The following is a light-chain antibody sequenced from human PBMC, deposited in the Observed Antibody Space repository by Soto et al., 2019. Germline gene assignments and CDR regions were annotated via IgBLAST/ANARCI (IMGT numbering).Light chain of an antibody. J-gene: IGLJ3*02. CDR1: SSSIGSNT. V-gene: IGLV1-44*01. Sequence: QSVLTQPPSASGTPGQRVTISCSGSSSSIGSNTVNWHQQLPGRAPKLLIYANDQRPSGVPDRFSAFKSGTSASLAISGLQSDDEADYYCASWDDSRIGWLFGGGTKLTVL. CDR2: AND. CDR3: ASWDDSRIGWL.